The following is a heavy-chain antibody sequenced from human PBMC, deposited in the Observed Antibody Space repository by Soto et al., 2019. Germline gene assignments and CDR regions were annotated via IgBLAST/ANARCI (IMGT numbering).Heavy chain of an antibody. CDR3: ARGRYGDY. Sequence: QVHLVLSGAEVKKPGASVKVSCKGSGYGFTTYGITWVRQAPGQGLEWMAWISAHNGNTNYAQKLQGRVTVTRDTSTSTAYMELRSLRSDVTAVYYCARGRYGDYWGQGALVTVSS. V-gene: IGHV1-18*01. CDR2: ISAHNGNT. D-gene: IGHD1-1*01. CDR1: GYGFTTYG. J-gene: IGHJ4*02.